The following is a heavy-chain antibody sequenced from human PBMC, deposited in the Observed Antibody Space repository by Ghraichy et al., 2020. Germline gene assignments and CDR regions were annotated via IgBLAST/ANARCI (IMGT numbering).Heavy chain of an antibody. Sequence: GGSLRLSCAASGFNFTASWMNWVRQAPGKGLEWVAGIKPDGSENYHADSVEGRFTISRDNAKNSLYLQMNSLRGEDTAVYYCARDLAYKCFDYWCQGILVSVPS. J-gene: IGHJ4*02. CDR2: IKPDGSEN. CDR1: GFNFTASW. CDR3: ARDLAYKCFDY. V-gene: IGHV3-7*03. D-gene: IGHD5-24*01.